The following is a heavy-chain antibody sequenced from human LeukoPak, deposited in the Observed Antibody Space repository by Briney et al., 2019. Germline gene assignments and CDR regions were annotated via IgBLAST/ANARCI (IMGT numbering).Heavy chain of an antibody. V-gene: IGHV3-48*02. CDR1: GFTFSSYS. CDR2: ITASGTAM. Sequence: GGSLRLSCAASGFTFSSYSMNWVRQAPGKGLEWVSHITASGTAMFYADSVKGRFTISRDNAKNSLYLQMNSLRDEDTAVYYCARSLHCSSTSCYFNLDYWGQGTLVTVSS. CDR3: ARSLHCSSTSCYFNLDY. D-gene: IGHD2-2*01. J-gene: IGHJ4*02.